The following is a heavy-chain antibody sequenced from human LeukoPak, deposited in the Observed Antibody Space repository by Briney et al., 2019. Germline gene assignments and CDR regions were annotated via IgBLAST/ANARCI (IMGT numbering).Heavy chain of an antibody. V-gene: IGHV1-18*01. Sequence: ASVKVSCKTSGYTFTTCGLSWVRQARGQGLEWMGWISGHNGNTNYAHKFQGRVSMTTDTPTRTAYMELKSLRSDDTAVYYCVLGDILTGYWAEYFPYWGQGTLVTVSS. D-gene: IGHD3-9*01. CDR2: ISGHNGNT. CDR1: GYTFTTCG. CDR3: VLGDILTGYWAEYFPY. J-gene: IGHJ4*02.